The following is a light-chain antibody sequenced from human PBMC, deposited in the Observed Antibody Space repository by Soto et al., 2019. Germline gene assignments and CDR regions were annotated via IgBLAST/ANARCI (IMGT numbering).Light chain of an antibody. CDR3: QQYNDWPPLT. CDR2: GAS. CDR1: QSVSSN. Sequence: EIVMTQSPATLSVSPGERATLSCRASQSVSSNLAWYQQKFGQAPRILIYGASTRATGIPARFSGSGSGTEFTLTISSLQSEDFAVYYCQQYNDWPPLTFGGGTKVEIK. V-gene: IGKV3-15*01. J-gene: IGKJ4*01.